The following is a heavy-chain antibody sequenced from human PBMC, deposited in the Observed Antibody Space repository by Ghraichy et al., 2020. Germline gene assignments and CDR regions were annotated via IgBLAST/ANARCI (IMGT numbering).Heavy chain of an antibody. CDR3: ARALRGDILTGYYSNWFDP. J-gene: IGHJ5*02. V-gene: IGHV1-18*01. Sequence: ASVKVSCKASGYTFTSYGISWVRQAPGQGLEWMGWISAYNGNTNYAQKLQGRVTMTTDTSTSTAYMELRSLRSDDTAVYYCARALRGDILTGYYSNWFDPWGQGTLVTVSS. CDR2: ISAYNGNT. CDR1: GYTFTSYG. D-gene: IGHD3-9*01.